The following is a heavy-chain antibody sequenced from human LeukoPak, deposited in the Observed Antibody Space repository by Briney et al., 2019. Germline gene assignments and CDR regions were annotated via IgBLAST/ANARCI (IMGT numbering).Heavy chain of an antibody. J-gene: IGHJ4*02. CDR3: ARDYVDDIPMIKDY. V-gene: IGHV1-46*01. Sequence: ASVTVSCTASGYTFTSYHMHWVRQAPGQGLEWMGSINLSGGSTTYAQKFQGRVTMTRDTSTSTVYMELSSLRSEDTAVYYCARDYVDDIPMIKDYWGQGTLVTVSS. CDR1: GYTFTSYH. CDR2: INLSGGST. D-gene: IGHD2-8*01.